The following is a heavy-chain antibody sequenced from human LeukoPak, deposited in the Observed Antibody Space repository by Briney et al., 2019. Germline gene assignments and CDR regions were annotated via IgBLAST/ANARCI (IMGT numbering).Heavy chain of an antibody. CDR1: GYTFTSYD. CDR3: ARGVGVAVAGTLWYYYYGMDV. Sequence: ASVKVSCKASGYTFTSYDINWVRQATGQGLEWMGWMNPNSGNTGYAQKFQGRVTMTRNTSISTAYMELSSLRSEDTAVYYCARGVGVAVAGTLWYYYYGMDVWGQGTTVTVSS. CDR2: MNPNSGNT. J-gene: IGHJ6*02. V-gene: IGHV1-8*01. D-gene: IGHD6-19*01.